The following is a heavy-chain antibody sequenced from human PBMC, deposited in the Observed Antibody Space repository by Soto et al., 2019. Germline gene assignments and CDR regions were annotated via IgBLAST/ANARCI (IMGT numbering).Heavy chain of an antibody. D-gene: IGHD3-10*01. CDR1: GFTVSSNY. CDR3: ARGGTYGSGTYFYYYYGMDV. CDR2: IYSGGST. V-gene: IGHV3-66*01. Sequence: GGSLRLSCAATGFTVSSNYMSWVRQAPGKGLEWVSVIYSGGSTYYADSVKGRFTFSRDNSKSTLYPQMNNLRAEDTAVYYCARGGTYGSGTYFYYYYGMDVWGQGTTVTVSS. J-gene: IGHJ6*02.